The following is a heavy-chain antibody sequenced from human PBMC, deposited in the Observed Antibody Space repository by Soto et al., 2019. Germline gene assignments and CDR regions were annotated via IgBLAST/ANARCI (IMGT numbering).Heavy chain of an antibody. J-gene: IGHJ6*02. D-gene: IGHD3-10*01. V-gene: IGHV1-69*01. CDR3: AAELGFGKLSVV. CDR2: IIPLFGTT. Sequence: QVQVVQSGVEVRRPGSSVKVSCKASGDTFKNCVISWVRQAPGQDLEWMGGIIPLFGTTYFAQRLQGRLTITTDESTTTAYMELSRLRSEDTATYYCAAELGFGKLSVVRGQGTTVIVSS. CDR1: GDTFKNCV.